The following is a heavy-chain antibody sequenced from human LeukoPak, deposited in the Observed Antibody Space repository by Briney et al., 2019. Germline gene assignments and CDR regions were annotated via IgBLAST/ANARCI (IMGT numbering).Heavy chain of an antibody. Sequence: GASVKVSCKASGYTFTSYDINWVRQATGQGLEWMGWMNPNSGNTGYAQKFQGRVTMTRNTSISTAYMELSSLRSEDTAVYYCARGYHDSSGYFFDYWGQGTLVTVSS. D-gene: IGHD3-22*01. J-gene: IGHJ4*02. CDR1: GYTFTSYD. CDR2: MNPNSGNT. CDR3: ARGYHDSSGYFFDY. V-gene: IGHV1-8*01.